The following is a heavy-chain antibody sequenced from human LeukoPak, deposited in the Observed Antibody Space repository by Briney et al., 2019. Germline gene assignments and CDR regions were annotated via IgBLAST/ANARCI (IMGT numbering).Heavy chain of an antibody. Sequence: GGSLRLSCAASGXTFSDYYMSWIRQAPGKGLEWGSYISGSSYTKYGDSVKGRFTISRDNAKNSLYLQVNSLRAEDTAVYYCARGTGTTAYFDYWGQGTLVTVSS. CDR3: ARGTGTTAYFDY. D-gene: IGHD1-1*01. CDR1: GXTFSDYY. V-gene: IGHV3-11*06. J-gene: IGHJ4*02. CDR2: ISGSSYT.